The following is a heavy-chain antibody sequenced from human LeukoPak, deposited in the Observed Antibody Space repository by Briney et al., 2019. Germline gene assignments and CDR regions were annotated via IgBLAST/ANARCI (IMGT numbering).Heavy chain of an antibody. J-gene: IGHJ4*02. CDR1: GFTFSSYS. D-gene: IGHD7-27*01. V-gene: IGHV3-21*01. Sequence: GGSLRLSCAASGFTFSSYSMNWVRQAPGKGLEWVSSISSSSSYIYYADSVKGRFTISRDNAKNALYLQMNSLRAEDTAVYYCAKKLGTTDYWGQGTLVTVSS. CDR3: AKKLGTTDY. CDR2: ISSSSSYI.